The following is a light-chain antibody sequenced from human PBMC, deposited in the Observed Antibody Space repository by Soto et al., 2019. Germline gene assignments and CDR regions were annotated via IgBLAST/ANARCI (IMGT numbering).Light chain of an antibody. CDR2: EVS. J-gene: IGLJ1*01. Sequence: QSALTQPASVSGSPGQSITLSCTGTSSDVGGYNYVSWYQQHPGKAPKLMIYEVSNRPSGVSNRFSGSKSGNTASLTISGLQAEDEADYYCSSYRSSSTLCVFGTGTKLTVL. CDR3: SSYRSSSTLCV. CDR1: SSDVGGYNY. V-gene: IGLV2-14*01.